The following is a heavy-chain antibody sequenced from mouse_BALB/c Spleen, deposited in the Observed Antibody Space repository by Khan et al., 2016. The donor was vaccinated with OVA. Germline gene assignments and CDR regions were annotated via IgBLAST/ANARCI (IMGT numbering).Heavy chain of an antibody. D-gene: IGHD1-1*02. CDR1: GYSITSDYA. J-gene: IGHJ4*01. V-gene: IGHV3-2*02. CDR3: ERKNYYGYAMDY. Sequence: VQLKQSGPGLVKPSQSLSLTCTVTGYSITSDYAWDWIRQFPGNKLEWMGYISYGGSTSYNPSLKSRISITRDPSKNQFFLQLNSVTTEDTATYYCERKNYYGYAMDYWGQGTSVTVSS. CDR2: ISYGGST.